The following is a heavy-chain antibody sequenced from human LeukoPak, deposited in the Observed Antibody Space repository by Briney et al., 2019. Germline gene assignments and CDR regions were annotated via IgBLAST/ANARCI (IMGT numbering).Heavy chain of an antibody. CDR1: RFTLSTYW. CDR2: IKQDGSQE. Sequence: PGGSLRLSCAASRFTLSTYWMSWVRRAPGKGLEWVAHIKQDGSQEYYVDSVKGRFTISRDSAKNSLYLQMNSLRAEDTAVYYCARRVPYDSWSGPHYSDYWGQGTLVTVSS. CDR3: ARRVPYDSWSGPHYSDY. D-gene: IGHD3-3*01. V-gene: IGHV3-7*01. J-gene: IGHJ4*02.